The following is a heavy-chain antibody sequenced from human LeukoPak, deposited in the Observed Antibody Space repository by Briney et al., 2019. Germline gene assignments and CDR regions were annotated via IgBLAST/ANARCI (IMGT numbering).Heavy chain of an antibody. CDR1: GFTFTDHY. CDR3: ARRVLRFLEWSYYYYYMDV. D-gene: IGHD3-3*01. J-gene: IGHJ6*03. CDR2: MNPNSGNT. V-gene: IGHV1-8*02. Sequence: ASVKVSCKSSGFTFTDHYIHWVRQGPGQGLEWMGWMNPNSGNTGYAQKFQGRVTMTRNTSISTAYMELSSLRSEDTAVYYCARRVLRFLEWSYYYYYMDVWGKGTTVTVSS.